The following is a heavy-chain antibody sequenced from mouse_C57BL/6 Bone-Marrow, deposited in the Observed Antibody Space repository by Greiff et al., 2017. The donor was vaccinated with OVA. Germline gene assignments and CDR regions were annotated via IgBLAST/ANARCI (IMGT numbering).Heavy chain of an antibody. Sequence: EVKLVESGGGLVKPGGSLKLSCAASGFTFSSYAMSWVRQTPEKRLEWVATISGGGSYTYYPDNVKGRFTISRDNAKNNLYLQMSHLKSEDTAMYNCARGSLWCFDYGGQGTALTVTS. J-gene: IGHJ2*01. V-gene: IGHV5-4*03. CDR1: GFTFSSYA. CDR3: ARGSLWCFDY. CDR2: ISGGGSYT. D-gene: IGHD1-1*02.